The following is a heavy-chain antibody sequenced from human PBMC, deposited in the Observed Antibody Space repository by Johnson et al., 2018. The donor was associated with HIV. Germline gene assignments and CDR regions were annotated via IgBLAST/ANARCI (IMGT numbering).Heavy chain of an antibody. J-gene: IGHJ3*02. CDR2: LYSGGGT. D-gene: IGHD1-26*01. Sequence: MMLVESGGGLVQPGGSLRRSCAASGFTVSSNYMNWVRQAPGKGLERVALLYSGGGTYYADSVKGRFTISRDNSKNTLYLQMNSLKTEDTAVYYCKATGYGDAFDMWGQGTMVTVSS. CDR3: KATGYGDAFDM. V-gene: IGHV3-66*01. CDR1: GFTVSSNY.